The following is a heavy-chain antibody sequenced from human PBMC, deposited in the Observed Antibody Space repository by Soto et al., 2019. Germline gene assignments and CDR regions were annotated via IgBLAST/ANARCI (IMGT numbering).Heavy chain of an antibody. J-gene: IGHJ4*02. V-gene: IGHV4-39*01. Sequence: SETLSLTRTVSGGSISSSSYYWGWIRQPPGKGLEWIGSIYYSGSTYYNPSLKSRVTISVDTSKNQFSLKLSSVTAADTAVYYCARRVYYGGNSERTFDYWGQGTLVTVSS. CDR1: GGSISSSSYY. D-gene: IGHD4-17*01. CDR3: ARRVYYGGNSERTFDY. CDR2: IYYSGST.